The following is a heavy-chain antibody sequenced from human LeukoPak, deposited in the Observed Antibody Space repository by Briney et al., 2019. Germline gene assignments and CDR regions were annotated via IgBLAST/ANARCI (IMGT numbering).Heavy chain of an antibody. CDR3: AKQQLWSYYYYGMDV. CDR1: GYSFTSYW. V-gene: IGHV5-51*01. J-gene: IGHJ6*02. D-gene: IGHD5-18*01. CDR2: IYPGDSDT. Sequence: GESLKISCKGSGYSFTSYWIGWVRQMPGKGLEWMGIIYPGDSDTRYSPSFQGQVTISADKSISTAYLQWSSLKGSDTAMYYCAKQQLWSYYYYGMDVWGQGTTVTVSS.